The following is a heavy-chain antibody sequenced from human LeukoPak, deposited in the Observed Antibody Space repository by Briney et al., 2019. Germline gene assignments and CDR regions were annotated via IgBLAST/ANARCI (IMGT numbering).Heavy chain of an antibody. CDR1: GGSFSAFY. D-gene: IGHD3-10*01. CDR2: VNHSGST. J-gene: IGHJ5*02. Sequence: PAETLSLTCSVYGGSFSAFYWNWIRQPPGKGLECVGEVNHSGSTYYNPSLKSRVTISVDTSKNQFSLKLSSVTAADTAVYYCARYYPNTNRLSPSLDPWGQGTLVTVSS. V-gene: IGHV4-34*01. CDR3: ARYYPNTNRLSPSLDP.